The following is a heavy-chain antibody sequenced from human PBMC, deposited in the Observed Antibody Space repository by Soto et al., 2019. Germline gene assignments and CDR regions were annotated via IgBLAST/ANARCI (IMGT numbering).Heavy chain of an antibody. Sequence: QVQLVQSGAEVKKPGSSVKVSCKASGGTFSSYTITWVRQAPGQGLEWMGRIIPMLGIANYAQKFQGRVTITADKSTSTSYIALSSLRSEDTALYYCAREVSSDYDSGGVLEGGYWGQGTLVTVSS. D-gene: IGHD3-22*01. CDR3: AREVSSDYDSGGVLEGGY. CDR2: IIPMLGIA. CDR1: GGTFSSYT. J-gene: IGHJ4*02. V-gene: IGHV1-69*08.